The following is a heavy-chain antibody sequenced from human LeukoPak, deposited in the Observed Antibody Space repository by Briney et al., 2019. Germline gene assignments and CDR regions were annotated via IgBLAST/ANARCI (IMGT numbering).Heavy chain of an antibody. D-gene: IGHD3-9*01. V-gene: IGHV1-2*02. CDR1: GYTGSDYY. CDR3: ATPVPGYGALDV. CDR2: INPKTVET. J-gene: IGHJ3*01. Sequence: GASVKVSCKTSGYTGSDYYMHWVRQAPGQGLEWMGWINPKTVETKYTQEFQGRVTMTADTSISIVHMELRSLTSDDTAMYYCATPVPGYGALDVWGQGTMVTVSS.